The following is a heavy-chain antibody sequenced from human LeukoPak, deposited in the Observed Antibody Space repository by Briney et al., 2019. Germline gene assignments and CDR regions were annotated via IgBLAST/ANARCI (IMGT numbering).Heavy chain of an antibody. J-gene: IGHJ4*02. CDR2: ISYDGSNK. D-gene: IGHD2-15*01. V-gene: IGHV3-30*18. Sequence: RPGRSLRLSCAASGFTFSSYGMHWVRQAPGKGLEWVAVISYDGSNKYYADSVKGRFTISRDNSKSTLCLQMNSLRAEDTAVYYCAKQLGYCSDGSCYFPYWGQGTLVTVSS. CDR3: AKQLGYCSDGSCYFPY. CDR1: GFTFSSYG.